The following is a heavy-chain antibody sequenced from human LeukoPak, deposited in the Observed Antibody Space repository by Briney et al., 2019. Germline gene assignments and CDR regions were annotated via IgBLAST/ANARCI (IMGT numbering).Heavy chain of an antibody. CDR2: ISGDGGST. V-gene: IGHV3-43*02. CDR1: GFTFDNYA. J-gene: IGHJ6*02. Sequence: GGSLRLSCAASGFTFDNYAMHWVRQAPGKGLEWVSLISGDGGSTYYADSVKGRFTISRDNRENSLYLQMNSLRTKDTALYYCAKDTGGRDGKDVWGQGTTVTVSS. D-gene: IGHD2-15*01. CDR3: AKDTGGRDGKDV.